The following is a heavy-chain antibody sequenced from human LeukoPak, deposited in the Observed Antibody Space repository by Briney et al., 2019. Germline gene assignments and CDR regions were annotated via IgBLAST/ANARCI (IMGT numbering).Heavy chain of an antibody. D-gene: IGHD4-17*01. V-gene: IGHV4-38-2*02. CDR2: IYYSGST. J-gene: IGHJ4*02. CDR1: GYSISSGYY. Sequence: SETLSLTCTVSGYSISSGYYWGWIRQPPGKGLEWIGSIYYSGSTYNPSLKSRVTISVDTSKNQFSLKLSSVTAADTAVYYCARGVGKETTVTNWGQGTLVTVSS. CDR3: ARGVGKETTVTN.